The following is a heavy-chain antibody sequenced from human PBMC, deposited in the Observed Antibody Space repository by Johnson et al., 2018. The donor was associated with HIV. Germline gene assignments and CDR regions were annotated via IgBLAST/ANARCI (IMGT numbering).Heavy chain of an antibody. CDR1: GFTFSSYA. D-gene: IGHD6-13*01. CDR2: IRYDGSNK. CDR3: AKELAADGVDAFDI. V-gene: IGHV3-30*02. J-gene: IGHJ3*02. Sequence: QVQLVESGGGVVQPGRSLRLSCAASGFTFSSYAMHWVRQAPGKGLKWVSFIRYDGSNKYYADSVKGRFTISRDNSKNTLYLQMNSLRVEDTAVYYCAKELAADGVDAFDIWGQGTMVTVS.